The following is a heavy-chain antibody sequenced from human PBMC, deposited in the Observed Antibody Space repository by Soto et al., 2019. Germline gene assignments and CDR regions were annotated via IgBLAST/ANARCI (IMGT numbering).Heavy chain of an antibody. D-gene: IGHD4-17*01. Sequence: QVQLQQWGAGLLKPSETLSLTCAVYGGSFSGYYWSWIRQPPGKGLEWIGEINHSGSTNYNPSLKCRVTISVDTAKNQFSLKLSSVTAADTAVYYCARGPVDTRDYGDYRFDYWGQGTLVTVSS. CDR1: GGSFSGYY. CDR3: ARGPVDTRDYGDYRFDY. V-gene: IGHV4-34*01. J-gene: IGHJ4*02. CDR2: INHSGST.